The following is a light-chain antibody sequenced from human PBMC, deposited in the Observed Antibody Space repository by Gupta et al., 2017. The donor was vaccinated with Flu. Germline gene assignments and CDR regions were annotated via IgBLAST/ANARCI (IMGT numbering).Light chain of an antibody. V-gene: IGKV1-39*01. J-gene: IGKJ2*01. CDR3: QQSDSAPSRT. Sequence: SSLSASVGDRVTITCRASQRISTYLNWYQQKPGKAPKLLISAAASLQSGVPSRFSGSGSGTEFTLTISNLQPEDFATYYCQQSDSAPSRTFGQGTKVGLK. CDR1: QRISTY. CDR2: AAA.